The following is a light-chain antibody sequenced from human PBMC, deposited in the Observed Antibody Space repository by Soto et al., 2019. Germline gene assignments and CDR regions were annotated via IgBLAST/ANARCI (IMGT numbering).Light chain of an antibody. CDR2: EVS. CDR3: ISYTGSSTSYV. V-gene: IGLV2-14*01. CDR1: SSDVGSYDH. Sequence: QSVLTQPASVSGSPGQSITISCSGTSSDVGSYDHVAWYQQFPGKTPKLMIYEVSNRPSGVSSRFSGSKSGNTASLTISGLQAEDEADYYCISYTGSSTSYVFGSGPR. J-gene: IGLJ1*01.